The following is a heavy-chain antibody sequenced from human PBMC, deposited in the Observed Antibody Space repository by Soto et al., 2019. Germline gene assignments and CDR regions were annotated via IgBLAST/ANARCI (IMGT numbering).Heavy chain of an antibody. Sequence: SETLSLTCSVSGGSVSSRSYYWGWIRQPPGKGLQWIGYIYYSGSTNYNPSLKSRVTISVDTSKNQFSLKLSSVTAADTAVYYCARINWYSSSWYYFDYWGQGTLVTVSS. CDR3: ARINWYSSSWYYFDY. V-gene: IGHV4-61*01. J-gene: IGHJ4*02. CDR2: IYYSGST. D-gene: IGHD6-13*01. CDR1: GGSVSSRSYY.